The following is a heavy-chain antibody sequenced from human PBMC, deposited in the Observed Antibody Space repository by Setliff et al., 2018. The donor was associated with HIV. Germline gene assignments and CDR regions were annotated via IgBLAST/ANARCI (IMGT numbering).Heavy chain of an antibody. CDR3: ARHVGYSSSSLDY. Sequence: SETLSLTCTVSGASITSGTYYWSWIRQRPGEGLEWIGYISYTGSTYYNPSLKSRITISVDTSNNQFSLRLSSVTAADTAVYYCARHVGYSSSSLDYWGQGTLVTVSS. V-gene: IGHV4-31*03. J-gene: IGHJ4*02. CDR1: GASITSGTYY. CDR2: ISYTGST. D-gene: IGHD6-6*01.